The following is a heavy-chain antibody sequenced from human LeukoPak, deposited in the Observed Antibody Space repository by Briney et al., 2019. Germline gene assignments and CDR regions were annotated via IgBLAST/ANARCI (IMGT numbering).Heavy chain of an antibody. J-gene: IGHJ4*02. Sequence: ASVKVSCKASGYTFTGYYMHWVRQAPGQGLEWMGRINPNSGGTNYAQKFQGRVTMTRDTSISTAYMELSRLRSDDTAVYYCARLPSGSYYRNEDYWGQGTLVTVSS. CDR2: INPNSGGT. V-gene: IGHV1-2*06. D-gene: IGHD1-26*01. CDR1: GYTFTGYY. CDR3: ARLPSGSYYRNEDY.